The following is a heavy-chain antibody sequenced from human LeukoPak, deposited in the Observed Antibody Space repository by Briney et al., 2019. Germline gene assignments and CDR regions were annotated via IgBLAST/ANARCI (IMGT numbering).Heavy chain of an antibody. Sequence: GSLRLSCAASGFTFSSYWMSWVRQAPGKGLEWVANIKQDGSEKYYVDSVKGRFTISRDNAKNSLYLQMNSLRAEDTAVYYWARWRNYGSRSRLGRWYFDLWGRGTLVTVSS. V-gene: IGHV3-7*01. CDR3: ARWRNYGSRSRLGRWYFDL. D-gene: IGHD3-22*01. CDR1: GFTFSSYW. J-gene: IGHJ2*01. CDR2: IKQDGSEK.